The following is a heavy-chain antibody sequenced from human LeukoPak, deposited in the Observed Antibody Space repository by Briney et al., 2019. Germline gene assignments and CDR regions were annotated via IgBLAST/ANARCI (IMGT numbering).Heavy chain of an antibody. J-gene: IGHJ4*02. CDR2: IKEDGSEK. CDR1: GFSFSSYW. V-gene: IGHV3-7*03. Sequence: GSLRLSCAASGFSFSSYWMSWVRQPPGEGLEWVANIKEDGSEKNYVDSVKGRFTISRDNAKSSVYLQMNSLRAEDTAMYYCAKDTWLVAVGIQVFDYWGQGILVTVSS. CDR3: AKDTWLVAVGIQVFDY. D-gene: IGHD6-19*01.